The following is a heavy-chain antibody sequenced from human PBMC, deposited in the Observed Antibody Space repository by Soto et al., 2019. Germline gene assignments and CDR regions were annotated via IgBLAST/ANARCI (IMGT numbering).Heavy chain of an antibody. Sequence: EVQLLESGGGLVQPGGSLRLSCAASGFTFSSYAMSWVRQAPGKGLEWVSAISGSGGSTYYADSNKGRFTNSRDNSQNTLYMKMNSLRAEDTAVYYCSKLGLAVAGDTGIDYWCQGTLVTVSS. CDR2: ISGSGGST. CDR1: GFTFSSYA. D-gene: IGHD6-19*01. V-gene: IGHV3-23*01. CDR3: SKLGLAVAGDTGIDY. J-gene: IGHJ4*02.